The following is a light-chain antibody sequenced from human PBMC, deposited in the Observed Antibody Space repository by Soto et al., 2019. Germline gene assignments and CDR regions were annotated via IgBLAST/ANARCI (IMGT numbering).Light chain of an antibody. J-gene: IGKJ4*01. CDR1: QSVSSSY. V-gene: IGKV3-20*01. CDR2: GAS. Sequence: EIVLTQSPGTLSLSPGERATLSCRASQSVSSSYLAWYQQKPGQAPRQLIYGASSRATGIPDRFSGSGFGTDVTLTITRLEPEDFSVYYCQQYRTSFGGGTRVEIK. CDR3: QQYRTS.